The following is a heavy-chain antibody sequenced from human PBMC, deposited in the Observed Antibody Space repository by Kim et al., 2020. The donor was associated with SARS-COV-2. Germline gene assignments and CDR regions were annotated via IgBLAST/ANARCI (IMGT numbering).Heavy chain of an antibody. J-gene: IGHJ4*02. CDR3: AKGPTILLDY. D-gene: IGHD3-3*01. CDR2: ISYDGSVK. CDR1: GFTFSGYG. V-gene: IGHV3-30*18. Sequence: GGSLRLSCAASGFTFSGYGMHWVRQAPGKGLEWLALISYDGSVKNYADSVKGRFTISRDDSKNTLYLQMNSLKGEDPAVYYCAKGPTILLDYWGQGSLVTVSS.